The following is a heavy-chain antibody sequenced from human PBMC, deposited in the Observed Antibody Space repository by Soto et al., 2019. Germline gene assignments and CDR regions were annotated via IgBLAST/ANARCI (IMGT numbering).Heavy chain of an antibody. CDR2: ISGSGGST. D-gene: IGHD2-8*01. CDR1: GFTFSSYA. V-gene: IGHV3-23*01. CDR3: ATVMVYDGEDWFDT. Sequence: SLRLSCAASGFTFSSYAMSWVRQAPGKGLEWVSAISGSGGSTYYADSVKGRFTISRDNSKKTLYLQMNSLRAEDTAVYYCATVMVYDGEDWFDTWGQATLVTVAS. J-gene: IGHJ5*02.